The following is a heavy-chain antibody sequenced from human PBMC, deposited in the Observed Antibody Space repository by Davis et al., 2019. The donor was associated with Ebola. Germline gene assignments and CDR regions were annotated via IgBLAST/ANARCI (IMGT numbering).Heavy chain of an antibody. D-gene: IGHD3/OR15-3a*01. V-gene: IGHV3-30*03. CDR1: GFTFSSYG. CDR3: ARDSMIFGVVKSYGMDV. Sequence: PGGSLRLSCVASGFTFSSYGMHWVRQAPGKGLEWVAVISYDGSNKYYPESVKGRFTISRDNSKNTLFLQINSLRPEDTAVYYCARDSMIFGVVKSYGMDVWGQGTTVTVSS. CDR2: ISYDGSNK. J-gene: IGHJ6*02.